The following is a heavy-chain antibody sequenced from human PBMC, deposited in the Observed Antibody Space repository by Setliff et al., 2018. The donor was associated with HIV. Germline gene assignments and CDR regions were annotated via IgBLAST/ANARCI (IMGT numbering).Heavy chain of an antibody. J-gene: IGHJ5*02. Sequence: LRLSCAASGFTFSSYEMNWVRQTPEKGLEWVSYISDSGSTKYYADSVRGRFTISRDNAKNLLHLQMNSLRAEDTAVYYCARDQGQPLVPNWFDPWGQGTLVTVSS. D-gene: IGHD6-13*01. CDR1: GFTFSSYE. CDR2: ISDSGSTK. CDR3: ARDQGQPLVPNWFDP. V-gene: IGHV3-48*03.